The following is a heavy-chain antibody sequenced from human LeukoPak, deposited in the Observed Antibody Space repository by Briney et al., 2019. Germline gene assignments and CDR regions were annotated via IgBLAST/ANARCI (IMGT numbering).Heavy chain of an antibody. CDR1: GGSISSSSYY. J-gene: IGHJ4*02. D-gene: IGHD3-22*01. CDR3: ARHSQYYDSSGSPN. V-gene: IGHV4-39*01. Sequence: SETLSLTCTVSGGSISSSSYYWGWIRQPPGKGLEWIGRNYYSGSTYYNPSLKSRVTISDETSKNQFSLKLSFVTAADTAVYYCARHSQYYDSSGSPNWGQGTLVTVSS. CDR2: NYYSGST.